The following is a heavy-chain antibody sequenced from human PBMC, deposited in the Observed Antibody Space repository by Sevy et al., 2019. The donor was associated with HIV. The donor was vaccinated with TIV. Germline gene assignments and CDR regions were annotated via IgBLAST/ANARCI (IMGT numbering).Heavy chain of an antibody. CDR2: IYYSGST. J-gene: IGHJ6*02. CDR1: GGSISSYY. D-gene: IGHD2-15*01. CDR3: ARSNGYCSSGSCYSFYGMDV. Sequence: SQTISLTCTVSGGSISSYYWSWIRQPPGKGLEWMGYIYYSGSTNYNPSLKSRVTISVDTSKNQFSLKLSSVTAADTAVYYSARSNGYCSSGSCYSFYGMDVWGQGTTVTVSS. V-gene: IGHV4-59*01.